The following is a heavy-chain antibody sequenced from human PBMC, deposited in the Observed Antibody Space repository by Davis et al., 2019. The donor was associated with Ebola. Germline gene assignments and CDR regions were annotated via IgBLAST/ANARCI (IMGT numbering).Heavy chain of an antibody. CDR1: GFTFSSYA. CDR2: ISYDGSNK. CDR3: ASGYSYGYGAFDY. Sequence: PGGSLRLSCAASGFTFSSYAMHWVRQAPGKGLEWVAVISYDGSNKYYADSVKGRFTISRENSKNTLYLQMNSLRAEDTAVYYCASGYSYGYGAFDYWGQGTLVTVSS. V-gene: IGHV3-30*04. J-gene: IGHJ4*02. D-gene: IGHD5-18*01.